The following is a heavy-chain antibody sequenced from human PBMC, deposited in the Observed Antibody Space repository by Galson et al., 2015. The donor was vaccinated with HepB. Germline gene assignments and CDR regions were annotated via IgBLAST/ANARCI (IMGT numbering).Heavy chain of an antibody. CDR2: IYSGGST. CDR1: GFTVSSNY. J-gene: IGHJ4*02. V-gene: IGHV3-66*02. D-gene: IGHD3-22*01. Sequence: SLRLFCAASGFTVSSNYMSWVRQAPGKGLEWASVIYSGGSTYYADSVKGRFTISRDNSKNTLYLQMNSLRAEDTAVYYCARQVVVITHFDYWGQGTLVTVSS. CDR3: ARQVVVITHFDY.